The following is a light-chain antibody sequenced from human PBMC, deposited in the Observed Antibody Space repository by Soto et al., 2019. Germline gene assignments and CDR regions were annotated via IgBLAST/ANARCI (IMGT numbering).Light chain of an antibody. CDR2: GAS. CDR3: QQYGSSTT. V-gene: IGKV3-20*01. J-gene: IGKJ1*01. CDR1: QSVSSSY. Sequence: EIVLTQSPGTLSLSPGERATLSCRASQSVSSSYLAWYQQKPGQARRLLIYGASSRATGIQDQFSGSGSATDFTLTISRLEPEDFAVYYCQQYGSSTTFGQGNKVEIK.